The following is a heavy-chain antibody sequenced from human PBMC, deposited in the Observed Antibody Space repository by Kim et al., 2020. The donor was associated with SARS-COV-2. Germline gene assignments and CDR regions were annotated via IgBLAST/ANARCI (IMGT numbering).Heavy chain of an antibody. CDR2: ISYDGSNK. CDR1: GFTFSSYG. Sequence: GGSLRLSCAASGFTFSSYGMHWVRQAPGKGLEWVAVISYDGSNKYYADSVKGRFTISRDNSKNTLYLQMNSLRAEDTAVYYCAKEGLRRSDRHPPPRGGGMDVWGQGTTVTVSS. V-gene: IGHV3-30*18. D-gene: IGHD2-15*01. J-gene: IGHJ6*02. CDR3: AKEGLRRSDRHPPPRGGGMDV.